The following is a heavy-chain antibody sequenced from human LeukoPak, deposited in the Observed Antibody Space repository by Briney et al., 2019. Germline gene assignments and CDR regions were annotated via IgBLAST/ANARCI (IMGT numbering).Heavy chain of an antibody. D-gene: IGHD4-17*01. V-gene: IGHV1-18*01. CDR3: ARVNGDYKPGAFDI. CDR1: GYTFTSYG. Sequence: GASVKVSCKASGYTFTSYGISWVRQAPGQGLEWMGWISAYNGNTNYAQKLQGRVTMTTDTSTSTAYMELRSLRSDDTAVYYCARVNGDYKPGAFDIWGQGTMVTVSS. J-gene: IGHJ3*02. CDR2: ISAYNGNT.